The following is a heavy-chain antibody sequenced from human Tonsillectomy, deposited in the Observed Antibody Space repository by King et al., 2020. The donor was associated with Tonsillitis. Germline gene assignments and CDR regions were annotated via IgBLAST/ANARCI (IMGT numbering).Heavy chain of an antibody. CDR3: AKGSDSSGYYYLPSYY. CDR2: ISYDGSNK. Sequence: VQLVESGGGVVQPGRSLRLSCAASGFTFSSYGMHWIRQAPGKGLEWVAVISYDGSNKHYTDSVKGRFTISRDNSKNTLYLQMNSLRTEDTAVYFCAKGSDSSGYYYLPSYYWGQGTLVTVSS. J-gene: IGHJ4*02. V-gene: IGHV3-30*18. CDR1: GFTFSSYG. D-gene: IGHD3-22*01.